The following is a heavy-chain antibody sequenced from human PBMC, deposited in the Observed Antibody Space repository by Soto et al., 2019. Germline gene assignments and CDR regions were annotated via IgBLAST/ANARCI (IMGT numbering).Heavy chain of an antibody. D-gene: IGHD3-22*01. CDR3: ARGRTVRNYADDSSDYFYFFGY. CDR2: VYYTGST. Sequence: SETLSLTCTVSGDSISTFYWGWMRQSPGKELEWIGYVYYTGSTNYNPSLKSRVTISVDRSKNQFSLKLTSANAADTAVYYCARGRTVRNYADDSSDYFYFFGYWGQGTQVTVSS. V-gene: IGHV4-59*01. CDR1: GDSISTFY. J-gene: IGHJ4*02.